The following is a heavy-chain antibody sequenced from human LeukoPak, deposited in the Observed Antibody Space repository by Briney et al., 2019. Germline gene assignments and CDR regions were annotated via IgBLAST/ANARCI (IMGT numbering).Heavy chain of an antibody. J-gene: IGHJ4*02. CDR2: ISSSSSYI. CDR1: GFTFSSYS. Sequence: PGGSLRLSCAASGFTFSSYSMNWVRQAPGKGLEWVSSISSSSSYIYYADSVKGRFTISRDNAKNSLYLQMNSLRAEDTAVYYCARDRGYSGYGPFGYWGQGTLVTVSS. CDR3: ARDRGYSGYGPFGY. V-gene: IGHV3-21*01. D-gene: IGHD5-12*01.